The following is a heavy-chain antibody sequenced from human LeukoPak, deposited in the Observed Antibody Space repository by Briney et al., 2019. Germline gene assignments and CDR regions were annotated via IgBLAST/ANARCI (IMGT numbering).Heavy chain of an antibody. CDR3: ASGREVGY. D-gene: IGHD1-26*01. V-gene: IGHV4-34*01. J-gene: IGHJ4*02. Sequence: SETLSLTCAVYGGSFSGYYWSWIRQPPGKGLEWIGEINHSGSTNYNPSLKSRVTISVDTSKNQFSLKLSSVTAADTAVYYCASGREVGYWGQGTLVTVSS. CDR1: GGSFSGYY. CDR2: INHSGST.